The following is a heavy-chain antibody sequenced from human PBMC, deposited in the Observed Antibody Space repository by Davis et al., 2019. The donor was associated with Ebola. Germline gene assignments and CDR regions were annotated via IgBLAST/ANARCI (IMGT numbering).Heavy chain of an antibody. CDR1: GGSIISPGYY. D-gene: IGHD5-18*01. J-gene: IGHJ6*02. CDR3: ARGRLWLSYYYYGMDV. V-gene: IGHV4-39*07. CDR2: VHHSGTT. Sequence: MPSETLSLTCTVSGGSIISPGYYWAWIRQPPGKGLEWIGSVHHSGTTYYNSSLKSRVTISIDTSKSQFSLRLSSVTAADTAVYYCARGRLWLSYYYYGMDVWGQGTTVTVSS.